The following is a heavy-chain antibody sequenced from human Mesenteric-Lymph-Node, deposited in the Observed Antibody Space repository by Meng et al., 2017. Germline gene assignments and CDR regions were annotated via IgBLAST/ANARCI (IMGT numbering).Heavy chain of an antibody. D-gene: IGHD2-21*01. CDR2: IDYSGNT. CDR1: GGSISCLSYQ. J-gene: IGHJ5*01. V-gene: IGHV4-39*01. CDR3: GRRMNVAGGWFDS. Sequence: QLQPQEPAPGVGGPSETPLLPGIGFGGSISCLSYQWVWIRQPPAKGLEWIGTIDYSGNTYYNVSLKGRVTISIDMSKNQFSLNLNSVTAADTAVYYCGRRMNVAGGWFDSWGQGTLVTVSS.